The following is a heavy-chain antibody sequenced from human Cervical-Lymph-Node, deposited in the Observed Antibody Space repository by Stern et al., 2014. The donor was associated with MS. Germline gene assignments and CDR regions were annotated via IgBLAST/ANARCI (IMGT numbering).Heavy chain of an antibody. CDR2: AHNNGRT. J-gene: IGHJ4*02. CDR3: ARGRGSF. Sequence: VQLVESGPGLVKPSETLSLTCNVSGVSLNNYYWSWVRQPPGKGLEWIGYAHNNGRTKHSPSLRGQVTISLDTSRNQFSLNLISVTAADTAVYFCARGRGSFWGQGILVTVSS. D-gene: IGHD6-25*01. CDR1: GVSLNNYY. V-gene: IGHV4-59*01.